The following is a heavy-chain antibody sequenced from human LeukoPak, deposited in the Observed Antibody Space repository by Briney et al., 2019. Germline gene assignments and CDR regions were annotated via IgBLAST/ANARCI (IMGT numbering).Heavy chain of an antibody. D-gene: IGHD6-19*01. CDR3: ARGRLARSPYFDY. V-gene: IGHV3-11*01. Sequence: KTGGSLRLSCAASGFIFSDYYMSWIRQAPGKGLEWVSYISSSGSIIYYADSVKGRFTISRDNAKDSLYLRMNSLRAEDTDVYYCARGRLARSPYFDYWGQGTLVTVSS. CDR2: ISSSGSII. J-gene: IGHJ4*02. CDR1: GFIFSDYY.